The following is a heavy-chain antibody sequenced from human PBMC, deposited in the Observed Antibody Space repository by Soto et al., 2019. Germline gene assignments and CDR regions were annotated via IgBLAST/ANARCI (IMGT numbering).Heavy chain of an antibody. Sequence: SETLSLTCTVSGGSISSYYWSWIRQPPGKGLEWIGYIYYSGSTNFNPSLKSRVTISVDTSKNQFSLKLSSVTAADTAVYYCARQRGMEAFDIWGQGTMVTVSS. V-gene: IGHV4-59*01. J-gene: IGHJ3*02. CDR1: GGSISSYY. CDR2: IYYSGST. D-gene: IGHD3-16*01. CDR3: ARQRGMEAFDI.